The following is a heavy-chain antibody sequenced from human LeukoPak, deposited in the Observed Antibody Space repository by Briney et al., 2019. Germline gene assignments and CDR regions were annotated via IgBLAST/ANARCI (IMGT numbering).Heavy chain of an antibody. D-gene: IGHD5/OR15-5a*01. CDR2: IYYSGST. Sequence: SETLSPTCTVSGGSISSYYWSWIRQPPGKGLEWIGYIYYSGSTNYNPSLKSRVTISVDTSKNQFSLKLSSVTAADTAVYYCARDVFDAFDIWGQGTMVTVSS. J-gene: IGHJ3*02. CDR1: GGSISSYY. V-gene: IGHV4-59*01. CDR3: ARDVFDAFDI.